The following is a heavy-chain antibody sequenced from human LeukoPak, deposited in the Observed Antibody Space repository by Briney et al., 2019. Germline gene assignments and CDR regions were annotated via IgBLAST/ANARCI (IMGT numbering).Heavy chain of an antibody. V-gene: IGHV3-66*01. CDR2: IYSSGSA. CDR1: GFIVSRSY. CDR3: ARALSEGAVVAATYYFDY. J-gene: IGHJ4*02. D-gene: IGHD2-15*01. Sequence: GGSLRLSCAASGFIVSRSYMNWVRQAPGRGLEWVSVIYSSGSAFYADSVKDRFITSRDNSKNTLYLQMNRLRAEDTAVYYCARALSEGAVVAATYYFDYWGQGTLVTVSS.